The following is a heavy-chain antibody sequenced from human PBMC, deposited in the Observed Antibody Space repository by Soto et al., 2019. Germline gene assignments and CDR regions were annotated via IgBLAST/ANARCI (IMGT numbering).Heavy chain of an antibody. CDR3: ARNYGDYDY. V-gene: IGHV4-39*01. Sequence: SETLSLTCTVSGGSISTRSSYWGWIRQPPGKGLEWIGSINHIGNTNYNPSLKSRVTISIDTSKNQFSLKLSSVTAADTAVYYCARNYGDYDYWGQGTLVTVSS. CDR2: INHIGNT. CDR1: GGSISTRSSY. D-gene: IGHD4-17*01. J-gene: IGHJ4*02.